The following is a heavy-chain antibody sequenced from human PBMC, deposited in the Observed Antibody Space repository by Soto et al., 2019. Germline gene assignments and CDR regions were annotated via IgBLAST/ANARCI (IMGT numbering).Heavy chain of an antibody. CDR1: GGSTSSDNY. CDR2: IYHSGST. Sequence: SETLSLTCTVSGGSTSSDNYRSWIRQPPGKGLEWIGYIYHSGSTYYNPSLKSRVTISVDRSKNQFSLKLSSVTAADTAVYYCARARMVYDSSGYYHNDAFDIWGQGTMVTVSS. J-gene: IGHJ3*02. V-gene: IGHV4-30-2*01. CDR3: ARARMVYDSSGYYHNDAFDI. D-gene: IGHD3-22*01.